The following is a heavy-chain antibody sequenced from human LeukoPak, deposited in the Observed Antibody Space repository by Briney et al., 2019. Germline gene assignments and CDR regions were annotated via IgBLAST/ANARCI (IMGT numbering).Heavy chain of an antibody. V-gene: IGHV3-30*14. CDR2: ISYDGSNK. D-gene: IGHD5-24*01. CDR1: GFTFSSYA. J-gene: IGHJ4*02. CDR3: ARDRRDGRGFDY. Sequence: GGSLRLSCAASGFTFSSYAMHWVRQAPGKGLEWVAVISYDGSNKYYADSVKGRFIISRDNSKNTLYLQMNSLRAEDAAVYYCARDRRDGRGFDYWGQGALVTVSS.